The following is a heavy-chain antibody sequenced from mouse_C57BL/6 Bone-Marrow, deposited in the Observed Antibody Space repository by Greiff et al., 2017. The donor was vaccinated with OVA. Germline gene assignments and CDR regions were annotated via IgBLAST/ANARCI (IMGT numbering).Heavy chain of an antibody. V-gene: IGHV1-9*01. D-gene: IGHD1-1*01. J-gene: IGHJ2*01. CDR3: FITTVVATYYFDY. CDR2: ILPGSGST. Sequence: VQLQQSGAELMKPGAPVKLSCKATGYTFTGYWIEGVKQRPGHGLEWVGEILPGSGSTNYNENFKGNATFTADTSSNTAYMQLSSLTTEDSAIYYCFITTVVATYYFDYWGQGTTLTVSS. CDR1: GYTFTGYW.